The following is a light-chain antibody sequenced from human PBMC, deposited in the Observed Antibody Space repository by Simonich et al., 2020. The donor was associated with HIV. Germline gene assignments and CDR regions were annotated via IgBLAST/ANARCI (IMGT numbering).Light chain of an antibody. CDR3: SSYTSSSTLV. CDR2: DVI. Sequence: QSALTQPASVSGSPGQSITISCTGTSSEVGGYNYVSWFQQHPGKAPKLMIYDVIKRPSGVSNRFSGYKSGNTASLTISGLQAEDEADYYCSSYTSSSTLVFGGGTKLTVL. J-gene: IGLJ3*02. V-gene: IGLV2-14*01. CDR1: SSEVGGYNY.